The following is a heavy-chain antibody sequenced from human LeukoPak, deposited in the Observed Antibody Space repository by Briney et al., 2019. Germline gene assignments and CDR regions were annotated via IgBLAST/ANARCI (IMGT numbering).Heavy chain of an antibody. CDR3: ARDHGRWCFDL. CDR1: VFTFSSYE. CDR2: LSTSGSTI. D-gene: IGHD3/OR15-3a*01. Sequence: GGSLRLSCAASVFTFSSYEMNWVRRAPGKGLEWVSYLSTSGSTIYYADSVKGRFTISRDNAKNSLYLQTNSLRAEDTAVYYCARDHGRWCFDLWGRGTLVTVSS. J-gene: IGHJ2*01. V-gene: IGHV3-48*03.